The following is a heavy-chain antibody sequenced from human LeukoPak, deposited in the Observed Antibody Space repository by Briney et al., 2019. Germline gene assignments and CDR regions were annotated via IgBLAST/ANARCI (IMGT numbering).Heavy chain of an antibody. CDR2: INHSGST. J-gene: IGHJ5*02. CDR1: GGSSSGFY. D-gene: IGHD3-10*01. V-gene: IGHV4-34*01. CDR3: ARGPDSGSHFAWFDP. Sequence: SETLSLTCAVYGGSSSGFYWSWVRQPPGKGLEWIGEINHSGSTHYNPSFKSRVTILVDTSRNQLSLKLTSVTAADTAVYYCARGPDSGSHFAWFDPWGQGTLVTVSS.